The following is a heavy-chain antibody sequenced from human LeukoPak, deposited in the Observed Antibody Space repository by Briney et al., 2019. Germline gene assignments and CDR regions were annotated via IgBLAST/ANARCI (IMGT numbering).Heavy chain of an antibody. CDR1: GGTFSSYA. D-gene: IGHD6-19*01. CDR3: ARSRYSSGWYGDY. V-gene: IGHV1-69*05. Sequence: SVKVSCKASGGTFSSYAISWVRQAPGQGLEWMRRIIPIFGTANYAQKFQGRVTITTDESTSTAYMELSSLRSEDTAVYYCARSRYSSGWYGDYWGQGTLVTVSS. J-gene: IGHJ4*02. CDR2: IIPIFGTA.